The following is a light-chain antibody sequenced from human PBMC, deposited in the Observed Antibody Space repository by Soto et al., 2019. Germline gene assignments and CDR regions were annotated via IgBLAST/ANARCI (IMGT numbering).Light chain of an antibody. CDR1: SSDVGSYNR. J-gene: IGLJ1*01. CDR2: EVS. Sequence: QSVLTQPPSVSGSPGQSVTISCSGTSSDVGSYNRVSWYQQAPGTAPKVMIYEVSNRPSGVPDRFSGSKSGNTASLTISGLQPGDEADYYCYSFTSSNTYVFGTGTKLTVL. CDR3: YSFTSSNTYV. V-gene: IGLV2-18*02.